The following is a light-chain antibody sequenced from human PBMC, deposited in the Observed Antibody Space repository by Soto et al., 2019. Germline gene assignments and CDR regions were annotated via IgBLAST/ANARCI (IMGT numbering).Light chain of an antibody. Sequence: QSALTQPPSASGFHGQSVTISCTGTSSDVGYYDYVSWYQQHPGKAPKLVIYEVTKRPSGVPDRVSASKSGNTASLTVSGLRAEDEADYYCSSYAGSNNVVFGSGTKVTVL. CDR3: SSYAGSNNVV. J-gene: IGLJ1*01. V-gene: IGLV2-8*01. CDR1: SSDVGYYDY. CDR2: EVT.